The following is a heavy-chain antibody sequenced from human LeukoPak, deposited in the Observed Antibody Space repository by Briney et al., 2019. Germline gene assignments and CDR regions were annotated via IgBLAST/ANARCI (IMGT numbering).Heavy chain of an antibody. D-gene: IGHD4-17*01. CDR3: AKDTSSYGDYVEDY. CDR2: IGGSGGST. CDR1: GFTFSSYA. V-gene: IGHV3-23*01. J-gene: IGHJ4*02. Sequence: GGSLRLSCAASGFTFSSYAMSWVRQAPGKGLEWVSAIGGSGGSTYYADSVKGRFTISRDNSKNTVYLQMSSLRAEDTAVYYCAKDTSSYGDYVEDYWGQGTLVTVSS.